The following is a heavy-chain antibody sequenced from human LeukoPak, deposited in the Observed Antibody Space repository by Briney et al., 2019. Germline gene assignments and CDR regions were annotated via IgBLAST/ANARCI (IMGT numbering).Heavy chain of an antibody. J-gene: IGHJ4*02. Sequence: ASVKVSCKASGYTFSSYQMHWVRQAPGQGLEWTGKINPSGVSTNYAQKFQGRVTMTRDTSTNTVYMELSSLRSEDTAAYYCARDRYLGRGTYSFDYWGQGTLVTVSS. CDR3: ARDRYLGRGTYSFDY. CDR1: GYTFSSYQ. V-gene: IGHV1-46*01. CDR2: INPSGVST. D-gene: IGHD1-26*01.